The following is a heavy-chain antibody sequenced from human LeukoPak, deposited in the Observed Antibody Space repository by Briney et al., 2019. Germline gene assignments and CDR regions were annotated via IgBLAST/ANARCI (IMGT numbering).Heavy chain of an antibody. CDR3: ARDKEYSRCFQH. D-gene: IGHD6-6*01. CDR1: GFIFSNYA. J-gene: IGHJ1*01. CDR2: ISYDASNK. V-gene: IGHV3-30*04. Sequence: GGSLRLSCAASGFIFSNYAMHWVRQAPGKGLEWVAVISYDASNKYYADSVKGRFTISRDNAKNSLYMEMKSLRAEDTAVYYCARDKEYSRCFQHWGQGTLVTVSS.